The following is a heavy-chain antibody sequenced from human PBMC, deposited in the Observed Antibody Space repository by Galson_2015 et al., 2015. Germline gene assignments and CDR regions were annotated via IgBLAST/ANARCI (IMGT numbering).Heavy chain of an antibody. CDR3: ARGARGVDFDF. J-gene: IGHJ4*02. D-gene: IGHD2-21*01. V-gene: IGHV1-3*01. Sequence: SVKVSCKASGYAFSTYSIHWVRQAPGQSLEWMGWIAGNDDTQYSPSFQGRVTFTRDTSANTAYMELSSLRSEDTAVFYCARGARGVDFDFWGQGTRVTVSS. CDR1: GYAFSTYS. CDR2: IAGNDDT.